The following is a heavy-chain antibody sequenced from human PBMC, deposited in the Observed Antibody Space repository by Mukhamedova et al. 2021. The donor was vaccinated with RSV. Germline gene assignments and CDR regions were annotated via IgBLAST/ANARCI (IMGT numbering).Heavy chain of an antibody. CDR2: ISVSGGTT. V-gene: IGHV3-23*01. D-gene: IGHD3-3*01. CDR3: AKLVTIFVVNWNYMDV. Sequence: VRQAPGKGLEWVSGISVSGGTTFYADSVKGRFTISRDNSKNTLYLQMDSLRAGDTAVYYCAKLVTIFVVNWNYMDVWGKGTTVNV. J-gene: IGHJ6*03.